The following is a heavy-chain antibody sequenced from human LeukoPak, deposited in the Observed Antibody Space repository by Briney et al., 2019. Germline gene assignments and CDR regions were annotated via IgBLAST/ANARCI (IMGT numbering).Heavy chain of an antibody. CDR2: ISSSSSYI. Sequence: PGGSLRLSCAASGFTFSSYSMNWVRQAPGKGLEWVSSISSSSSYIYYADSVKGRFTISRDNAKNSLYLQTNSLRAEDTAVYYCARRGDYGDGYWYFDLWGRGTLVTVSS. D-gene: IGHD4-17*01. CDR3: ARRGDYGDGYWYFDL. CDR1: GFTFSSYS. V-gene: IGHV3-21*01. J-gene: IGHJ2*01.